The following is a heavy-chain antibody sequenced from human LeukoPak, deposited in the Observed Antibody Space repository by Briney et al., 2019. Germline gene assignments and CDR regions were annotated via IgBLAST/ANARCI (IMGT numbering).Heavy chain of an antibody. D-gene: IGHD6-13*01. CDR1: GYTFRGNY. Sequence: ASVKISCKASGYTFRGNYIHWLRQAPGQGLEWMGWINPNSGGTNYAQKFQGRVTMTRDTSISTAYMELSRLTSDDTAVFYCARIGYRAPYSIDYWGQGALVTVSS. CDR3: ARIGYRAPYSIDY. V-gene: IGHV1-2*02. CDR2: INPNSGGT. J-gene: IGHJ4*02.